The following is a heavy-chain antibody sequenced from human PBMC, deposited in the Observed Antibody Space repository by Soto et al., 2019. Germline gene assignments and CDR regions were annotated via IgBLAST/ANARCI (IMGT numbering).Heavy chain of an antibody. J-gene: IGHJ6*02. D-gene: IGHD4-17*01. V-gene: IGHV4-59*08. CDR1: SGPARSHN. CDR2: VYYTGDT. Sequence: QVQLQQSGPRLVKPSATLSLTCTVSSGPARSHNWGWIRQPPGRGLAWIGYVYYTGDTAYNPSLRGRVTISADTSTNDISLTLNSVTAADTAVYYCVRQGIDYLHGLVDVWGQGTTVSVSS. CDR3: VRQGIDYLHGLVDV.